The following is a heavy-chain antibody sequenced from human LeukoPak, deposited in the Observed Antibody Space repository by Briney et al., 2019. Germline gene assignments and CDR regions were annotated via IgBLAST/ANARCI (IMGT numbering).Heavy chain of an antibody. Sequence: GGSLRLSCAASGFTVSSNYMSWVRQAPGKGLEWVSVIYSGGSTYYADSVKGRFTISRDNSKNTLYLQMNSLRAEDTAVYYCARGVSMAAAGSTTDYWGQGTLVTVSS. CDR1: GFTVSSNY. D-gene: IGHD6-13*01. CDR3: ARGVSMAAAGSTTDY. CDR2: IYSGGST. V-gene: IGHV3-53*05. J-gene: IGHJ4*02.